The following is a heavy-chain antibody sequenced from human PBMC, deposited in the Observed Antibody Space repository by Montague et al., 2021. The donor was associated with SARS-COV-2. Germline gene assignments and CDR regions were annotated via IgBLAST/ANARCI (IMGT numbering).Heavy chain of an antibody. CDR2: IYYSGSVTT. Sequence: ETLSLTCSVSGGSINNYYWGWVRQSPGKGLEWIGYIYYSGSVTTSYNPSLKSRVSISVDTSENQFSLKLASVTAADTAVYYCARRGGGEVFARFMYWYFDIWSRGSLVTVSS. J-gene: IGHJ2*01. D-gene: IGHD2-21*01. CDR1: GGSINNYY. CDR3: ARRGGGEVFARFMYWYFDI. V-gene: IGHV4-59*13.